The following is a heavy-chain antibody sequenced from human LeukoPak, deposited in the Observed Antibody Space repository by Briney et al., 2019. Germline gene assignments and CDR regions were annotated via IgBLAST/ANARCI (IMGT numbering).Heavy chain of an antibody. CDR3: ARDNSVGDIAWWFDP. J-gene: IGHJ5*02. CDR2: INPSGSST. Sequence: ASVKVSCKASGYSFTSHYMHWVRQAPGQGLEWMGLINPSGSSTLYAQKFQGRVTMTRDMSTTTDYMELSSLRSEDTAIYYCARDNSVGDIAWWFDPWGQGTLVTVST. D-gene: IGHD3-10*01. V-gene: IGHV1-46*01. CDR1: GYSFTSHY.